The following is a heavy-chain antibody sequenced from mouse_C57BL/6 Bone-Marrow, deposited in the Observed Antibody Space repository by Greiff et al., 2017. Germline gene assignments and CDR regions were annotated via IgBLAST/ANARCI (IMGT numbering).Heavy chain of an antibody. V-gene: IGHV1-18*01. CDR1: GYTFTDYN. Sequence: EVQLVESGPELVKPGASVKIPCKASGYTFTDYNMDWVKQSHGKSLEWIGDINPNNGGTIYNQKFKGKATLTVDKSSSTAYMELRSLTSEDTAVYYCARRGPYWYFDVWGTGTTVTVSS. CDR3: ARRGPYWYFDV. J-gene: IGHJ1*03. CDR2: INPNNGGT.